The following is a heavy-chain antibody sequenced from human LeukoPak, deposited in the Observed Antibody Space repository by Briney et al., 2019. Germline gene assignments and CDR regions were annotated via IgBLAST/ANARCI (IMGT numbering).Heavy chain of an antibody. CDR1: GYIFTSYG. D-gene: IGHD2-2*01. CDR2: SSYNGNT. J-gene: IGHJ4*01. CDR3: ARDSLIPPARSLDV. V-gene: IGHV1-18*01. Sequence: ASVKLSRKASGYIFTSYGISWVRQAPGQGLEWMGWSSYNGNTNYAQNLQGRVTMTTGTSTSTAYMELRSLRSDDTAVYYCARDSLIPPARSLDVWGKGTLVTVSS.